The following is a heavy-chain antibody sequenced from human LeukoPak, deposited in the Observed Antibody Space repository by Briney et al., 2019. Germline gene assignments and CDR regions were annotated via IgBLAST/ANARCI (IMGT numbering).Heavy chain of an antibody. CDR1: GFTVSSNY. J-gene: IGHJ3*02. D-gene: IGHD1-26*01. Sequence: GGSLSLSCAASGFTVSSNYMSWVRQAPGKGLEWVSVIYSGGSTYYADSVKGRFTISRDNSKNTLYLQMNSLRAEDTAVYYCARADSGSYFAFDIWGQGTMVTVSS. CDR3: ARADSGSYFAFDI. CDR2: IYSGGST. V-gene: IGHV3-66*01.